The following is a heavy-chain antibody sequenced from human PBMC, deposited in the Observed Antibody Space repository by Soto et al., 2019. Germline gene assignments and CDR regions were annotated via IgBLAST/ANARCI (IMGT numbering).Heavy chain of an antibody. CDR1: GFTFSSYA. CDR3: AKDNGRGPGEYFDH. V-gene: IGHV3-23*01. D-gene: IGHD3-10*01. CDR2: ISGSGGST. J-gene: IGHJ4*02. Sequence: PWGSLSLSCAASGFTFSSYAISWVREAPGKGLEWGSAISGSGGSTYYADSVKGRFTISRDNSKNTLYLQMNSLRAENTAVYYCAKDNGRGPGEYFDHWGQGTLVTVSS.